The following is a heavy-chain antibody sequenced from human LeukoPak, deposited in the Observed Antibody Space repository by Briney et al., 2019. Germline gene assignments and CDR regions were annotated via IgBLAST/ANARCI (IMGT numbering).Heavy chain of an antibody. CDR3: ARQPLLGSYWFFDL. D-gene: IGHD2-8*02. V-gene: IGHV4-59*08. Sequence: SDTLSLTRTVSGGSISSYYWSWIRQPPGKGLEWIGYIYYSGSTNYNPSLKSRVTISVDTSKNHFSLTLSSVTAADTAVYYCARQPLLGSYWFFDLWGRGTLVTVSS. CDR2: IYYSGST. CDR1: GGSISSYY. J-gene: IGHJ2*01.